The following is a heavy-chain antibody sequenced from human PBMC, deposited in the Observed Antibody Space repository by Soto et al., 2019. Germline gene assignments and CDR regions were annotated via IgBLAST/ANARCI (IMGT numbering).Heavy chain of an antibody. J-gene: IGHJ5*02. Sequence: QVQLQESGPGLVKPSQTLSLTCTVSGGSISSGGYYWSWIRQHPGKGLEWIGYIYYSGSTYYNPSLKSRVTISVDTSKNQFSVKLSSVTAADTAVYYCARDRGTVTQNWFDPWGQGTLVTVSS. CDR1: GGSISSGGYY. V-gene: IGHV4-31*03. CDR3: ARDRGTVTQNWFDP. CDR2: IYYSGST. D-gene: IGHD4-17*01.